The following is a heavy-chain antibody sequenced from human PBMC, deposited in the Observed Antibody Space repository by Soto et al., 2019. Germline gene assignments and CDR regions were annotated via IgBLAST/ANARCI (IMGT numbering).Heavy chain of an antibody. CDR3: AKSREGLGYYGMDV. CDR1: GFTFSSYG. V-gene: IGHV3-30*18. D-gene: IGHD3-16*01. Sequence: GGSLRLSCAASGFTFSSYGMHWVRQAPGKGLEWVAVISYDGSNKYYADSVKGRFTISRDNSKNTLYLQMNSLRAEDTAVYYCAKSREGLGYYGMDVWGQGTTVTVSS. CDR2: ISYDGSNK. J-gene: IGHJ6*02.